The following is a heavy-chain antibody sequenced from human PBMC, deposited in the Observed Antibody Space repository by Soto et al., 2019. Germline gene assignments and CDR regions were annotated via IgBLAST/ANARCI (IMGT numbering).Heavy chain of an antibody. V-gene: IGHV3-23*01. Sequence: EVQLLESGGGLVQPGGSLRLSCAASGFTFSSYAMSWVRQAPGKGLEWVSAISGSGGSTYYADSVKGRFTISRDNSKNTLYLQMNSLRAEDTAVYYCATSYYYDSSGYYWARSYFDYWGQGTLVTVSS. CDR3: ATSYYYDSSGYYWARSYFDY. CDR2: ISGSGGST. D-gene: IGHD3-22*01. CDR1: GFTFSSYA. J-gene: IGHJ4*02.